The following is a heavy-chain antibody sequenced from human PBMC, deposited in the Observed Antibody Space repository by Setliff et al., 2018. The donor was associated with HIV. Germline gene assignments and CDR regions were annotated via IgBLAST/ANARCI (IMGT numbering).Heavy chain of an antibody. CDR3: ARLGGILTGTPVIDY. V-gene: IGHV4-59*11. J-gene: IGHJ4*02. Sequence: PSETLSLTCTVSGGSIRNHYWSWVRQAPGKGLEWIGNVYFTGTPTRRLSEYNPSLKSRVTMSIDTSKNQFSLNLRSVTAADTAVYYCARLGGILTGTPVIDYWGQGTLVTVSS. CDR1: GGSIRNHY. CDR2: VYFTGTP. D-gene: IGHD3-9*01.